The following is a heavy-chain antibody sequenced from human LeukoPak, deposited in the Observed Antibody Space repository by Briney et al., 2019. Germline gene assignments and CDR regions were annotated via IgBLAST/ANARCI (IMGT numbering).Heavy chain of an antibody. Sequence: ASVKVSCKASGYTFTGQYLHWVRQAPGQGLEWMGWINPNSGGTNYAQKFQGRVTMNRDTSISTAYMELSGLRADDTAVYHCASGSGTYSPDYWGQGTLVTVSS. V-gene: IGHV1-2*02. D-gene: IGHD3-10*01. CDR2: INPNSGGT. CDR3: ASGSGTYSPDY. J-gene: IGHJ4*02. CDR1: GYTFTGQY.